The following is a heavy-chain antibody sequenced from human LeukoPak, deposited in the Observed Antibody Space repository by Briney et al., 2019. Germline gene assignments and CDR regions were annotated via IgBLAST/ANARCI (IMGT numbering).Heavy chain of an antibody. J-gene: IGHJ6*03. CDR3: ARAYSGSYGLGYYYMDV. CDR2: ISSSSSYI. CDR1: GFTFSSCS. Sequence: PGGSLRLSCAASGFTFSSCSINWVRQAPGKGLEWVSSISSSSSYIYYADSVKGRFTISRDNAKNSLYLQMNSLRAEDTAVYYCARAYSGSYGLGYYYMDVWGKGTTVTISS. V-gene: IGHV3-21*01. D-gene: IGHD1-26*01.